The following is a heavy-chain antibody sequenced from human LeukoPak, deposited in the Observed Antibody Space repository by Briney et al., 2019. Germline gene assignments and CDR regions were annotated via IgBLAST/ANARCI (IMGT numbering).Heavy chain of an antibody. CDR2: IIPILGIA. D-gene: IGHD2-15*01. J-gene: IGHJ3*02. CDR1: GGTLSSYA. Sequence: GSSVKVSCKASGGTLSSYAISWVRQAPGQGLEWMGRIIPILGIANYAQKFQGRVTITADKSTSTAYMELSSLRSEDTAVYYCASHIVVVVAATPRAFDIWGQGTMVTVSS. CDR3: ASHIVVVVAATPRAFDI. V-gene: IGHV1-69*04.